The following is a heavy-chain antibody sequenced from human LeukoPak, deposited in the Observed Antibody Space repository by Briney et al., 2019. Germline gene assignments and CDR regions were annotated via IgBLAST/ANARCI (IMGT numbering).Heavy chain of an antibody. CDR2: IYYSGST. CDR3: ARVMSLYYSGAVFWFDP. V-gene: IGHV4-61*01. D-gene: IGHD2-15*01. CDR1: GGSVSSGSYY. Sequence: TETLSLTCTVSGGSVSSGSYYWSWIRHPPGKGLEWIGYIYYSGSTNYNPSLKSRVTISVDTSKNQFSLKLSSVTAADTAVYYCARVMSLYYSGAVFWFDPWGQGTLVTVSS. J-gene: IGHJ5*02.